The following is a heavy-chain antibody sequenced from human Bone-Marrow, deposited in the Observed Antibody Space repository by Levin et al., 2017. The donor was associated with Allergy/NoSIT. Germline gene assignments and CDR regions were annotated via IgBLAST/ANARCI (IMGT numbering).Heavy chain of an antibody. Sequence: ASVKVSCEASGYIFTDYYIHWVRQAPGQGLEWMGWVNPKTGGTHYIQKFEGRVTMTRDASLSTAYLELSRLTSDDTAVYFCAILTHYYDSSGPHSFDVWGQGTMVTVTS. CDR3: AILTHYYDSSGPHSFDV. CDR2: VNPKTGGT. D-gene: IGHD3-22*01. V-gene: IGHV1-2*02. CDR1: GYIFTDYY. J-gene: IGHJ3*01.